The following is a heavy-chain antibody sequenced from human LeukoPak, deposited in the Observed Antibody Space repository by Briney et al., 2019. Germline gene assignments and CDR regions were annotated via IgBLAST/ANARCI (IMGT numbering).Heavy chain of an antibody. CDR2: INRGGHNT. CDR1: GFTFDDYA. D-gene: IGHD3-16*01. V-gene: IGHV3-23*01. Sequence: PGRSLRLSCAASGFTFDDYAMHWVRQAPGKGLEWVSEINRGGHNTYYTDSVKGRFTTSRDNSKNTLFLQMTSLRTEDTAIYYCAIGIDGAFNSWGQGTLVTVSS. CDR3: AIGIDGAFNS. J-gene: IGHJ4*02.